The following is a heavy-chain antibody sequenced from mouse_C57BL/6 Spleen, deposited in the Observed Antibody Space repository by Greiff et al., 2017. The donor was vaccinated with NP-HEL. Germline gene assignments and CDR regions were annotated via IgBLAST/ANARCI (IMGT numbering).Heavy chain of an antibody. CDR3: ARGIYYYGSFDV. J-gene: IGHJ1*03. V-gene: IGHV1-69*01. CDR1: GYTFTSYW. D-gene: IGHD1-1*01. CDR2: IDPSDSYT. Sequence: QVQLQQPGAELVMPGASVKLSCKASGYTFTSYWMHWVKQRPGQGLEWIGEIDPSDSYTNYNQKFKGKSTLTVDKSSSTAYMQLSSLTSEDSAVNYCARGIYYYGSFDVWGTGTTVTVSS.